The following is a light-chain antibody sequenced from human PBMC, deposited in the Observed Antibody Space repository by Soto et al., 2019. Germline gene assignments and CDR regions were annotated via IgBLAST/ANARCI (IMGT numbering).Light chain of an antibody. CDR2: DAS. CDR1: QSVSSS. V-gene: IGKV3-11*01. Sequence: EIVLTQSPATLSLSPGERATLSCRASQSVSSSLAWYQQKPGQAPRLLIYDASHMAPGIPARFSGSGSGTYFTLTISSLEPEDFAVYYCQQRSNWPLTFGGGTKVEIK. CDR3: QQRSNWPLT. J-gene: IGKJ4*01.